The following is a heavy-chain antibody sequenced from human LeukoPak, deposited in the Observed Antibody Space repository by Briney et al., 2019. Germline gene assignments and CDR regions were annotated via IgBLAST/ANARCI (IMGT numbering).Heavy chain of an antibody. CDR1: GGSFSGYY. CDR2: IKHSGST. D-gene: IGHD3-16*02. V-gene: IGHV4-34*01. J-gene: IGHJ4*02. CDR3: AASPYVWGSYRYFTY. Sequence: SSETLSLTCAVYGGSFSGYYWSWIRQPPGKGLEWIGEIKHSGSTNYNPSLKSRVTISVDTSKNQFSLKLSSVTAADTAVYYCAASPYVWGSYRYFTYWGQGTLVTVSS.